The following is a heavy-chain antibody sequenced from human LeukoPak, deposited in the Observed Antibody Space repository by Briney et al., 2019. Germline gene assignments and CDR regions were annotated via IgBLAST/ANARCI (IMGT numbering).Heavy chain of an antibody. CDR1: GFTFSSYA. V-gene: IGHV3-30-3*01. Sequence: GGSLRLSCAASGFTFSSYAMDWVRQAPGKGLEWVAVISYDGSNKYYADSVKGRFTISRDNSKNTLYLQMNSLRAEDTAVYYCARASFGVIVGPDYWGQGTLVTVSS. J-gene: IGHJ4*02. CDR3: ARASFGVIVGPDY. D-gene: IGHD3-3*01. CDR2: ISYDGSNK.